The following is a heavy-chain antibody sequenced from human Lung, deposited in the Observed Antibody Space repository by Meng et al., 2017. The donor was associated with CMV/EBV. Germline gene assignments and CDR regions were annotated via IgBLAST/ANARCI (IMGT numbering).Heavy chain of an antibody. CDR2: INPHSGDT. V-gene: IGHV1-2*02. CDR1: GYTFTGYN. D-gene: IGHD3-10*01. J-gene: IGHJ6*02. CDR3: ARLFHTSLGTNYYYGMDV. Sequence: SXXVSXKASGYTFTGYNIHWVRQAPGQGLEWMGWINPHSGDTKYAQKFQGRVTLTTDTSINKAYMEVSRLKSDDTAVFFCARLFHTSLGTNYYYGMDVSGLRTTVTVSS.